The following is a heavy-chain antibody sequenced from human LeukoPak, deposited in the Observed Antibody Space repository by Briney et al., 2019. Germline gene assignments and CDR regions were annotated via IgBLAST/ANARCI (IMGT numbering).Heavy chain of an antibody. CDR1: GYTFTGYY. J-gene: IGHJ4*02. CDR3: ARDGDGDY. Sequence: SVKVSCKASGYTFTGYYMHWVRQAPGQGLEWMGRIIPILGIANYAQKFQGRVTITADKSTSTAYMELSSLRSEDTAVYYCARDGDGDYWGQGTLVTVSS. CDR2: IIPILGIA. V-gene: IGHV1-69*04. D-gene: IGHD3-10*01.